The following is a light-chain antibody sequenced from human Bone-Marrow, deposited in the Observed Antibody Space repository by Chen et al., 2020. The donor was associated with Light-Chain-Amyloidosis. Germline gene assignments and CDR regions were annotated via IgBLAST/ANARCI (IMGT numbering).Light chain of an antibody. CDR3: SSFTSSSSYV. Sequence: QSALTQPASVSGSPGQSITISCTGTSGDVGTYNYVSWYQQHPGKAPKVMIYAVSNRPSVVSNRFSGSKSVNTASLPISGLQAEDEADYYCSSFTSSSSYVFGPGTKVTVL. J-gene: IGLJ1*01. CDR1: SGDVGTYNY. V-gene: IGLV2-14*01. CDR2: AVS.